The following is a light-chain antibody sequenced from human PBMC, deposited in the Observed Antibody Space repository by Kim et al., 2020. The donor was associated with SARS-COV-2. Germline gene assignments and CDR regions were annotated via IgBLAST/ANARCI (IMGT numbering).Light chain of an antibody. Sequence: EIVMTQSPATLSVSPGERATLSCRASQSVSSNLVWYQQKPGQAPRLLIYGASTRVTGIPARFSGSGSGTEFTLTISSLQSEDFAVYYCQKYNNWPRTLGEGTKGDIK. V-gene: IGKV3-15*01. CDR3: QKYNNWPRT. CDR2: GAS. CDR1: QSVSSN. J-gene: IGKJ1*01.